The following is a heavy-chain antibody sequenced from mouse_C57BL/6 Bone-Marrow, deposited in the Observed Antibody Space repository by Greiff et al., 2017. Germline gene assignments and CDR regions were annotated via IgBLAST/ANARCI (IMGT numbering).Heavy chain of an antibody. CDR3: ARPGGSSPYYYAMDY. Sequence: EVKLVESGGGLVKPGGSLKLSCAASGFTFSSYAMSWVRQTPEKRLEWVATISDGGSYTYYPDNVKGRFTISRDNAKNNMYLQMSHLKSEDTAMYDCARPGGSSPYYYAMDYWGQGTSVTVSS. J-gene: IGHJ4*01. CDR1: GFTFSSYA. D-gene: IGHD1-1*01. CDR2: ISDGGSYT. V-gene: IGHV5-4*03.